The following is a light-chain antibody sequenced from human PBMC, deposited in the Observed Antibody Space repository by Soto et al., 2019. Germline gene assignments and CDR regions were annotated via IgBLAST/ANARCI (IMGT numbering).Light chain of an antibody. CDR2: GAS. Sequence: EIVLTQSPGTLSLSPWKRAALACRASQSISSTYLAWYQQKRGQAPRLLIYGASSRATGIPDRFSGSGSGTDFTLTIRTLEPEDFALYYCQQHDILPITFGQGTRLEIK. CDR1: QSISSTY. V-gene: IGKV3-20*01. CDR3: QQHDILPIT. J-gene: IGKJ5*01.